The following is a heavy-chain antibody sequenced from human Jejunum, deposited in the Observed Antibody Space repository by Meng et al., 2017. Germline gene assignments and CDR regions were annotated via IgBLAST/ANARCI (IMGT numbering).Heavy chain of an antibody. J-gene: IGHJ5*02. D-gene: IGHD6-13*01. CDR2: TYYRSKWYL. V-gene: IGHV6-1*01. Sequence: SQTLSLTCAISGDSVSSDRAAWSWIRQSPSRGLEWLGRTYYRSKWYLDYAVSLRGRISINPDTSKNQFSLQLNSVTPDDTAVYYCARGSYNSIWAWGQGTLVTGSS. CDR3: ARGSYNSIWA. CDR1: GDSVSSDRAA.